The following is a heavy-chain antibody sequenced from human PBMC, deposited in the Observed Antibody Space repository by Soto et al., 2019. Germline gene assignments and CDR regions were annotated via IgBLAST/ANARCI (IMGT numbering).Heavy chain of an antibody. V-gene: IGHV3-23*01. D-gene: IGHD3-3*01. Sequence: GGSLRLSCAASGFTFSSYPMSWVRQAPGKGLEWVSGISAGGGNTYYTDSVKGRFTISRDNSKNTLYLQMNNLRAEDTGVYYCADGGEWSFNLESWGQGALVTVSS. CDR2: ISAGGGNT. J-gene: IGHJ4*02. CDR3: ADGGEWSFNLES. CDR1: GFTFSSYP.